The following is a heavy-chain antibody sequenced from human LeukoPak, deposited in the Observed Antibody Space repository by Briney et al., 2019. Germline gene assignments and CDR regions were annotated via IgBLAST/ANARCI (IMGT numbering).Heavy chain of an antibody. J-gene: IGHJ4*02. CDR1: GFTFSSYA. CDR2: ISYDGSNK. D-gene: IGHD3-10*01. CDR3: AKSLSSRGLIIPKTTRYFDY. Sequence: GGSLRLSCAASGFTFSSYAMHWVRQAPGKGLEWVAVISYDGSNKYYRDSVKGRFTISRDNSKNTLYLQMNSLRAEDTAVYYCAKSLSSRGLIIPKTTRYFDYWGQGTLVTVSS. V-gene: IGHV3-30*18.